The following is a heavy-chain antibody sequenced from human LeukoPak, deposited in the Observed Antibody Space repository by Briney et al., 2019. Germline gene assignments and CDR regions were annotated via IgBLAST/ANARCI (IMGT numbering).Heavy chain of an antibody. V-gene: IGHV1-24*01. CDR2: FDPEDGET. J-gene: IGHJ4*02. D-gene: IGHD3-22*01. CDR1: GYTLTELS. CDR3: ARGFYDSSGYAPPDY. Sequence: GASVKVSCKVSGYTLTELSMHWVRQAPGKGLEWMGSFDPEDGETIYAQKFQGRVTMTEDTSTDTAYMELSSLRSEDTAVYYCARGFYDSSGYAPPDYWGQGTLVTVSS.